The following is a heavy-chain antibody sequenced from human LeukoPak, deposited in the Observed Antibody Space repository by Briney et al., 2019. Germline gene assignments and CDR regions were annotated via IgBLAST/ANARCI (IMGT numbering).Heavy chain of an antibody. V-gene: IGHV4-39*01. Sequence: SETLSLTCTVSGGSISSSSYYWGWIRQPPGKGLEWIGSIYYSGSTYYNPSLKSRVTISVDTSKNQFSLKLSSVTAADTAVYYCARVVVRFWSGYPIDYWGQGTLVTVSS. J-gene: IGHJ4*02. CDR2: IYYSGST. CDR1: GGSISSSSYY. CDR3: ARVVVRFWSGYPIDY. D-gene: IGHD3-3*01.